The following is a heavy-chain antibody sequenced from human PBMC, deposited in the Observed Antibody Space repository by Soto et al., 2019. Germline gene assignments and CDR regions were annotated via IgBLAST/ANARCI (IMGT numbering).Heavy chain of an antibody. CDR1: GGSISSCGYY. J-gene: IGHJ3*02. CDR3: SRDRITGTTDAFDI. V-gene: IGHV4-31*03. CDR2: IYYSGST. D-gene: IGHD1-7*01. Sequence: SETLSLTCTVSGGSISSCGYYWSWIRQHPGKGLEWIGYIYYSGSTYYNPSLKSRVTISVDTSKNQFSLKLSSVTAADTAVYYCSRDRITGTTDAFDIWGQGTMGTVSS.